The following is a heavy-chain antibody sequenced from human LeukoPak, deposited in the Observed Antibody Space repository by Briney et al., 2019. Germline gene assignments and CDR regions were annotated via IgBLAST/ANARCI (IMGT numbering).Heavy chain of an antibody. CDR2: ISSNGGST. D-gene: IGHD1-14*01. V-gene: IGHV3-64D*06. CDR3: VKDTGSTGKGIDGYFDY. CDR1: GFTFSSYA. Sequence: QAGGSLRLSCAASGFTFSSYAMSWVRQAPGKGLEYVSAISSNGGSTYYADSVKGRFTISRDNSKNTLYLQMSSLRAEDTAVYYCVKDTGSTGKGIDGYFDYWGQGTLVTVSS. J-gene: IGHJ4*02.